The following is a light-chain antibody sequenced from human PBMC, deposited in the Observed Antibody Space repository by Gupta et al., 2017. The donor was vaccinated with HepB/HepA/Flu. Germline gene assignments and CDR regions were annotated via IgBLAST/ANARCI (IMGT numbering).Light chain of an antibody. Sequence: DIPMTQSPSTLSASVGDRVTITCRASQSISSWLAWYQQKPGKAPKLLIYKASNLESGVPSRFSGSGSGTEFTLTISSLQPDDFATYYCQQYNSYLLAFGGGTKVEIK. CDR3: QQYNSYLLA. CDR2: KAS. J-gene: IGKJ4*01. V-gene: IGKV1-5*03. CDR1: QSISSW.